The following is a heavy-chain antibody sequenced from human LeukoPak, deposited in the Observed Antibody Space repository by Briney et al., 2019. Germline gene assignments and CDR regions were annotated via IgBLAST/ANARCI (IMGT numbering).Heavy chain of an antibody. CDR2: ISYDGSNK. V-gene: IGHV3-30-3*01. CDR1: GFTFSSCA. Sequence: GGSLRLSCAASGFTFSSCAMHWVRQAPGKGLEWEAVISYDGSNKYYADSVKGRFTISRDNSKNTLYLQMNSLRAEDTAVYYCARDRTRRSSCLDYWGQGTLVTVSS. D-gene: IGHD6-13*01. CDR3: ARDRTRRSSCLDY. J-gene: IGHJ4*02.